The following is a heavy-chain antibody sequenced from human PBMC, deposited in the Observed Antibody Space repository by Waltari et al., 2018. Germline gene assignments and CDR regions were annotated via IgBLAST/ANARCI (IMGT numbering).Heavy chain of an antibody. V-gene: IGHV1-24*01. Sequence: QVQLVQSGAEVKKPGASVKVSCKVSGYTLTELSMQWVRKAPGKGLEWMGGFDPEDGETIYAQKFQGRVTMTEDTSTDTAYMELSSLRSEDTAVYYCATQGTYCSSTSCYDYGMDVWGQGTTVTVSS. CDR1: GYTLTELS. D-gene: IGHD2-2*01. CDR3: ATQGTYCSSTSCYDYGMDV. CDR2: FDPEDGET. J-gene: IGHJ6*02.